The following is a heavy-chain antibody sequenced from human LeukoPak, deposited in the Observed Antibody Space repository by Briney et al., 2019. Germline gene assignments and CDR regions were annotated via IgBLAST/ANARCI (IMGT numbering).Heavy chain of an antibody. CDR3: ARSITMIGDYYYGMDV. CDR2: IYYSGST. D-gene: IGHD3-22*01. J-gene: IGHJ6*02. V-gene: IGHV4-59*08. Sequence: SETLSLTCTVSGGSISSYYWSWIRQPPGKGLEWIGYIYYSGSTNYNPSLKSRVTISVDTSKNQFSLKLSSVTAADTAVYYCARSITMIGDYYYGMDVWGQGTTVTVSS. CDR1: GGSISSYY.